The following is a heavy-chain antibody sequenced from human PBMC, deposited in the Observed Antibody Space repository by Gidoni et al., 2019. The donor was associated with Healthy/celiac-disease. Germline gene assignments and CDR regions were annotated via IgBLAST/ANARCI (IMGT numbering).Heavy chain of an antibody. J-gene: IGHJ4*02. CDR1: GFTFSSYA. V-gene: IGHV3-30-3*01. CDR2: ISYDGSNK. Sequence: QVQLEESVGGVGQPGRSLRLYCAGPGFTFSSYAMHWVRQAPGKGLEWVAVISYDGSNKYYADSVKGRFTISRDNSKNTLYLQMNSLRAEDTAVYYCAREEPYYFDYWGQGTLVTVSS. CDR3: AREEPYYFDY.